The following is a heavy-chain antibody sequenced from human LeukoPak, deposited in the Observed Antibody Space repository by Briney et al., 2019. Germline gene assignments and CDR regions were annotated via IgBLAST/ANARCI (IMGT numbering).Heavy chain of an antibody. CDR2: INHSGST. J-gene: IGHJ6*03. Sequence: SETLSLTCAVYGGSFSGYYWSWIRQPPGKGLEWIGEINHSGSTNYNPSLKSRVTISVDTSKNQFSLKLSSVTAADTAVYYCASQGLRIPYYMDVWGKGTTVTVSS. CDR3: ASQGLRIPYYMDV. V-gene: IGHV4-34*01. CDR1: GGSFSGYY. D-gene: IGHD4-17*01.